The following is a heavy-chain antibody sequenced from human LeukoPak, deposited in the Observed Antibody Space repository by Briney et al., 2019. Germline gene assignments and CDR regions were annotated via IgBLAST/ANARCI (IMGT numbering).Heavy chain of an antibody. CDR2: IYTSGST. Sequence: SETLSLTCTVSGGSISSGGYYWSWIRQPAGKGLEWIGRIYTSGSTNYNPSLKSRVTISVDTSKNQFSLKLSSVTAADTAVYYCARDEGPGGAFDIWGQGTMVTVSS. CDR3: ARDEGPGGAFDI. CDR1: GGSISSGGYY. D-gene: IGHD3-10*01. J-gene: IGHJ3*02. V-gene: IGHV4-61*02.